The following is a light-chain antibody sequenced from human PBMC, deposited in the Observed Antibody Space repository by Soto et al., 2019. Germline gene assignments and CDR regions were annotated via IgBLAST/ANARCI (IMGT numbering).Light chain of an antibody. CDR1: QIISSW. V-gene: IGKV1-5*03. CDR2: KAS. J-gene: IGKJ1*01. CDR3: QQFNNYPWT. Sequence: DIQLTQAPSTLSASVGDRVTITCRVSQIISSWLAWYQQKPGKAPKLLIYKASSLESGVPSRFSGSGSGTEFTLTISSLQPDDFATYYCQQFNNYPWTFGQGTKVDIK.